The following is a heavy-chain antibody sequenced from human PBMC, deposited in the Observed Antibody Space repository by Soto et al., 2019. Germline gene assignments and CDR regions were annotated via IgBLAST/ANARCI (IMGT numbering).Heavy chain of an antibody. Sequence: SETLSLTCTVSGGSISSGDYYWSWIRQPPGKGLEWIGYIYYSGSTYYNPSLKSRVTISLDTSKNQFSLNLSSVTAADTAVYFCARVHRELEPTLRFDPWGQGTLVAVSA. CDR1: GGSISSGDYY. V-gene: IGHV4-30-4*01. J-gene: IGHJ5*02. D-gene: IGHD1-1*01. CDR3: ARVHRELEPTLRFDP. CDR2: IYYSGST.